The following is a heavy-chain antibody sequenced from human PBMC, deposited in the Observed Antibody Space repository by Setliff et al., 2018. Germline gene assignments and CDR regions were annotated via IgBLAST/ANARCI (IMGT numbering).Heavy chain of an antibody. D-gene: IGHD2-21*02. CDR3: ARGGYSVTANYYGLDV. J-gene: IGHJ6*02. V-gene: IGHV3-11*06. CDR2: VTTTGGFT. CDR1: GFIFSNSF. Sequence: GSLRLSCAGSGFIFSNSFMSWFRQAPGKGLEWLSYVTTTGGFTKEADSVRGRFSVSRDNSKNSLYLQMDSLGAEDTAVYYCARGGYSVTANYYGLDVWGQGTTVTVSS.